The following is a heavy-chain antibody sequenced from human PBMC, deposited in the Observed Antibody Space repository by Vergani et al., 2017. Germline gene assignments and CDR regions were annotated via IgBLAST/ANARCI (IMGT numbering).Heavy chain of an antibody. CDR3: AKQYFVSGNYLFDY. V-gene: IGHV3-13*01. Sequence: EVQLVESGGGLVQPGGSLRLSCAASGFTFSSYDMHWVRQATGKGLEWVSAIGTAGDTYYPGSVKGRFTISRENAKNSLYLQMNSLRAGDTAIYYCAKQYFVSGNYLFDYWGQGTLVTVSS. CDR2: IGTAGDT. CDR1: GFTFSSYD. D-gene: IGHD3-10*01. J-gene: IGHJ4*02.